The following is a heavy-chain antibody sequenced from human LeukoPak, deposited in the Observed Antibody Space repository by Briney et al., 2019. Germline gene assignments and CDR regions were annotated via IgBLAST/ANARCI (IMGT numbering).Heavy chain of an antibody. CDR2: ISDDSNYI. V-gene: IGHV3-21*01. Sequence: PGGSLRLSCAASGFTFSDYNMNWVRQAAGKGLEWVSSISDDSNYIYYADSVKGRFTISRDNAKNSLYLQMNSLRAEDTAVYYCANHLACGSTSCPSFDYWGQGILVTVSS. J-gene: IGHJ4*02. CDR3: ANHLACGSTSCPSFDY. D-gene: IGHD2-2*01. CDR1: GFTFSDYN.